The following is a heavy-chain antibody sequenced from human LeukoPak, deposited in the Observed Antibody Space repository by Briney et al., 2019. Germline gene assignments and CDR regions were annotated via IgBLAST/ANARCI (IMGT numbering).Heavy chain of an antibody. Sequence: GGSLRLSCAASGFTFSRYWISWVRQAPGKGLEWVANIGQDGSEKKYVDSVRGRFTISRDNAKSSLYLQMNSLRVEDTAVYYCSSAGAPTGTRWYLDLWGRGTLVTVSS. CDR3: SSAGAPTGTRWYLDL. D-gene: IGHD1-1*01. CDR2: IGQDGSEK. CDR1: GFTFSRYW. V-gene: IGHV3-7*01. J-gene: IGHJ2*01.